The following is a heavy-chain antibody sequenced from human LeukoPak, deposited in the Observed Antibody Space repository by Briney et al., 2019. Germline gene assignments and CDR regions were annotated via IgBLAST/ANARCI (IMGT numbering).Heavy chain of an antibody. V-gene: IGHV2-5*02. D-gene: IGHD5-18*01. CDR3: AHSEDTAMVHDAFDI. CDR2: IYWDDDK. Sequence: SGPALVNPTQTLTLTCTFSGFSLSTSGVGVGWIRQPPGKALEWLATIYWDDDKRYSPSLKSRLTITKDTSKNQVVLKMTNIDPVDTATYYCAHSEDTAMVHDAFDIWGQGTMVTVSS. J-gene: IGHJ3*02. CDR1: GFSLSTSGVG.